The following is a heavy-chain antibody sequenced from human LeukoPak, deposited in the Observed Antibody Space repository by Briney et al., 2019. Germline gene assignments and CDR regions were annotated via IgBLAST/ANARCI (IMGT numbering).Heavy chain of an antibody. CDR2: IYYTGST. J-gene: IGHJ4*02. Sequence: SETLSLTCSVSGGSISTYYWSWIRQPPGKGLEYIGYIYYTGSTNYNPSLKSRVTISVDTSKNQFSLKLSSVTAADTAVYYCASQGGIAAASRFDYWGQGTLVTVSS. CDR1: GGSISTYY. V-gene: IGHV4-59*01. CDR3: ASQGGIAAASRFDY. D-gene: IGHD6-13*01.